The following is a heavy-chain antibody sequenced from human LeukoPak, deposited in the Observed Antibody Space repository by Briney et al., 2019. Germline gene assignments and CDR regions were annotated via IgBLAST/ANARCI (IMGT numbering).Heavy chain of an antibody. CDR3: ARGGVPAAMYYYYMDV. V-gene: IGHV4-59*12. Sequence: SETLSLTCTVSGGSISSYSWSWIRQPPGKGLEWIGYIYYSGSTNYNPPLESRVTMSVDTSKNQFSLKLSSVTAADTAVYYCARGGVPAAMYYYYMDVWGKGTTVTVSS. J-gene: IGHJ6*03. D-gene: IGHD2-2*01. CDR1: GGSISSYS. CDR2: IYYSGST.